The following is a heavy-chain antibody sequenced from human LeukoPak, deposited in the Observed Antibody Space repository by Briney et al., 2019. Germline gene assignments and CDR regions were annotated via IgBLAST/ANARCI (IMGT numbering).Heavy chain of an antibody. CDR2: IYHSGST. CDR3: ARAHDYQYYFDY. V-gene: IGHV4-30-2*01. J-gene: IGHJ4*02. CDR1: GGSISSGGYA. Sequence: SQTLSFTCAGSGGSISSGGYAWSWIRQPPGKGLEWIGYIYHSGSTYSTPSLNSRVTISVDRSKNQFSLKLSSVTAADTAVYYCARAHDYQYYFDYWGQGTLVTVSS. D-gene: IGHD4-11*01.